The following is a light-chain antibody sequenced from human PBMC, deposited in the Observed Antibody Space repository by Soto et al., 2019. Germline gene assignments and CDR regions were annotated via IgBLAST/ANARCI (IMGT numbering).Light chain of an antibody. CDR1: SSDFASYNF. CDR2: EGS. J-gene: IGLJ2*01. CDR3: SSYTTTSTLII. V-gene: IGLV2-14*01. Sequence: QSALTQPASVSGSPGQSITISCAGTSSDFASYNFVSWYQHYPGKAPKLIIYEGSNRPSGVSNRFSGSKSGNTASLTISGLQAEDEADYYCSSYTTTSTLIIFGGGTKLTVL.